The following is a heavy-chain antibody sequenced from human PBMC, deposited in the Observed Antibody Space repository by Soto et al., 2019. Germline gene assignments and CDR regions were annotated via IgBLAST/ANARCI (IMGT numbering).Heavy chain of an antibody. V-gene: IGHV4-31*03. CDR2: IHYSGNT. CDR1: GGSISRGGYY. D-gene: IGHD1-26*01. J-gene: IGHJ4*02. Sequence: SETLSLTCSVSGGSISRGGYYWSWIRQHPGRGLEWIGYIHYSGNTYYNPSLKSRVTISVDTSKNQFSLKLSAVTAADTAVYYCARGRVGATTDYFDYWGQGTLVTVSS. CDR3: ARGRVGATTDYFDY.